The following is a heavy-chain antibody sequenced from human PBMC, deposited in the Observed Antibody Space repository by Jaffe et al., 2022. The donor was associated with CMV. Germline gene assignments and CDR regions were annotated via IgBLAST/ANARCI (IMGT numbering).Heavy chain of an antibody. D-gene: IGHD4-4*01. Sequence: QVQLVQSGAEVKKPGASVKVSCKASGYTFTGYYMHWVRQAPGQGLEWMGWINPNSGGTNYAQKFQGWVTMTRDTSISTAYMELSRLRSDDTAVYYCARAPVTPDGWYYMDVWGKGTTVTVSS. CDR1: GYTFTGYY. CDR2: INPNSGGT. J-gene: IGHJ6*03. CDR3: ARAPVTPDGWYYMDV. V-gene: IGHV1-2*04.